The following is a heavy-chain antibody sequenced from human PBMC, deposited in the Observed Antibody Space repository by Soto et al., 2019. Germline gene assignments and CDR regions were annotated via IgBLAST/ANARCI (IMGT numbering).Heavy chain of an antibody. CDR1: GGSFSGYY. CDR3: ARGSNILTGYYRRYYYYGMDV. CDR2: INHSGST. V-gene: IGHV4-34*01. D-gene: IGHD3-9*01. Sequence: QVQLQQWGAGLLKPSETLSLTCAVYGGSFSGYYWSWIRQPPGKGLEWIGEINHSGSTNYNPSLKCRVTILVDTSKKQLSLKLSYVTAAEKAVYYCARGSNILTGYYRRYYYYGMDVWGQGTTVTVSS. J-gene: IGHJ6*02.